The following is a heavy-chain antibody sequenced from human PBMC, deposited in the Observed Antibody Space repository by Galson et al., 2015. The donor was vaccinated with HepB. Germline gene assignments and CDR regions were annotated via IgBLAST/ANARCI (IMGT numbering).Heavy chain of an antibody. V-gene: IGHV3-48*02. Sequence: SLRLSCAASGFTFSSYTMNWVRQAPGKGLEWVSYISSSSSNIYYADSVKGRFTISRDNAKNSLYLQMNSLRDEDTAVYYCAGEPSTFFYGSSGSDFDSWGQGTLVTVSS. CDR3: AGEPSTFFYGSSGSDFDS. CDR1: GFTFSSYT. J-gene: IGHJ4*02. CDR2: ISSSSSNI. D-gene: IGHD3-22*01.